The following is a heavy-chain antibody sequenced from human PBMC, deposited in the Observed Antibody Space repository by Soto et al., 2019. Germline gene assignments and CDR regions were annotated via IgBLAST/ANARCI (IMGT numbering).Heavy chain of an antibody. J-gene: IGHJ3*02. Sequence: GASVKVSCKASGYTFTGYFMHCVRQAPGQGLEWMGWINTYNGDTNFAQKFQGRITMTRDTSITTAYMERSRLRSDDTAMYYCAKNLLVTTPDGFDIWGQGTMVTVSS. D-gene: IGHD1-1*01. CDR3: AKNLLVTTPDGFDI. CDR2: INTYNGDT. V-gene: IGHV1-2*02. CDR1: GYTFTGYF.